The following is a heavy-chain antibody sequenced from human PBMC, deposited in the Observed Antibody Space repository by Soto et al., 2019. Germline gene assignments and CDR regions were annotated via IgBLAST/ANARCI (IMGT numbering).Heavy chain of an antibody. D-gene: IGHD3-3*01. J-gene: IGHJ6*02. CDR3: ARKDYDFWSGPSMDV. Sequence: GGSLRLSCAASGFTFSSYGMHWVRQAPGKGLEWVAVISYDGSNKYYADSVKGRFTISRDNSKNTLYLQMNSLRAEDTAVYYCARKDYDFWSGPSMDVWGQGTTVTVSS. CDR1: GFTFSSYG. CDR2: ISYDGSNK. V-gene: IGHV3-30*03.